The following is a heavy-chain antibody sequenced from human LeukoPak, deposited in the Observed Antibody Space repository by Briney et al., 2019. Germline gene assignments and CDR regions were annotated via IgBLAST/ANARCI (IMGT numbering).Heavy chain of an antibody. CDR3: ANGNRCTSPNCLGYYYFYMDV. CDR1: GFTFSSYA. D-gene: IGHD2-8*01. J-gene: IGHJ6*03. Sequence: GRSLRLSCAASGFTFSSYAMNWVRQAPGRGLEWVSGFSGSGGTTYYADSVKGRFTISRDNSKNTLYLQMNSLRAEDTAVYYCANGNRCTSPNCLGYYYFYMDVWGKGTTVTVSS. V-gene: IGHV3-23*01. CDR2: FSGSGGTT.